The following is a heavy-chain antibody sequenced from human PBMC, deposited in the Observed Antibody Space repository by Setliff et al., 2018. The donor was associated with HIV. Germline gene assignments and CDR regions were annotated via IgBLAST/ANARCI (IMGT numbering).Heavy chain of an antibody. V-gene: IGHV3-21*01. J-gene: IGHJ3*02. Sequence: GESLRLSCEASGLTVIDYALNWVRQAPGKGLEWVSSISSSGSYIYYAASLKGRFTITRDNARNSSYLEMSTLRAEDTALYYCARSRSTRDAFDTWGRGTMVTVSS. CDR2: ISSSGSYI. D-gene: IGHD2-2*01. CDR1: GLTVIDYA. CDR3: ARSRSTRDAFDT.